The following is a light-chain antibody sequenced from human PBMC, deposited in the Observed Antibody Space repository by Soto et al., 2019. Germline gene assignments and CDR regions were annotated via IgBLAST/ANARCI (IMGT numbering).Light chain of an antibody. J-gene: IGKJ2*01. CDR2: DVS. Sequence: DIQMTQSPSTLSASVGDRVTITCRASERVSTWLAWYQQKPGKAPTLLIYDVSTLESGVPSRFSGSGSGTEFTLTISSLQPDDFATYYCQQYNSYLYTFGQGTKLEIK. V-gene: IGKV1-5*01. CDR3: QQYNSYLYT. CDR1: ERVSTW.